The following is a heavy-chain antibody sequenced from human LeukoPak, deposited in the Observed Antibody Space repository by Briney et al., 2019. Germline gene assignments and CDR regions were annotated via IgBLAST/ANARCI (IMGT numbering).Heavy chain of an antibody. CDR2: ISYDGSNK. J-gene: IGHJ6*02. CDR3: AKDRDGYNNYGMDV. CDR1: GFTFSSYG. Sequence: PGGSLRLPCAASGFTFSSYGMHWVRQAPGKGLEWVAVISYDGSNKYYADSVKGRFTISRDNSKNTLYLQMNSLRAEDTAVYYCAKDRDGYNNYGMDVWGQGTTVTVSS. D-gene: IGHD5-24*01. V-gene: IGHV3-30*18.